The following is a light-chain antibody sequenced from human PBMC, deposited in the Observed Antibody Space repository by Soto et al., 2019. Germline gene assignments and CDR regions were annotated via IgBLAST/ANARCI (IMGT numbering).Light chain of an antibody. CDR3: SSYTSSTTDV. CDR2: DVS. Sequence: SALTQTACVAGSSGQSITITCTGTSSDVGRYNFVSWYQLHPGKAPKLMIYDVSNRPSGVSNRFSGSKSDNTASLTISGLQAEDEADYYCSSYTSSTTDVFGTGT. CDR1: SSDVGRYNF. J-gene: IGLJ1*01. V-gene: IGLV2-14*01.